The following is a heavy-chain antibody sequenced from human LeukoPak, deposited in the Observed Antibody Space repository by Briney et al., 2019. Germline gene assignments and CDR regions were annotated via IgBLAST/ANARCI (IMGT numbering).Heavy chain of an antibody. J-gene: IGHJ5*02. Sequence: PSETLSLTCTVSGGSIRSYYWSWIRQSPGKGLEWIGYIYDIGSTNYNPSLKSRVTISVDTSKNQFSLKLSSVTAADTAVYYCAKLERRDWFDPWGQGTLVTVSS. D-gene: IGHD1-1*01. V-gene: IGHV4-59*01. CDR2: IYDIGST. CDR1: GGSIRSYY. CDR3: AKLERRDWFDP.